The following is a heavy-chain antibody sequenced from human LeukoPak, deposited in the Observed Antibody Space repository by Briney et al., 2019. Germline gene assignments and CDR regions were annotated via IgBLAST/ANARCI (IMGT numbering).Heavy chain of an antibody. Sequence: RASVKVSCKASGYMFTSYGINWVRQAPGQGLEWMGWSSAYNGDTNYAQKVRGRVTMTIDTSTSTAYMELRSLRSDDTAVYYCATHWLEATKTYSYWFDPWGQGTLVTVSS. CDR2: SSAYNGDT. V-gene: IGHV1-18*01. D-gene: IGHD1/OR15-1a*01. CDR1: GYMFTSYG. J-gene: IGHJ5*02. CDR3: ATHWLEATKTYSYWFDP.